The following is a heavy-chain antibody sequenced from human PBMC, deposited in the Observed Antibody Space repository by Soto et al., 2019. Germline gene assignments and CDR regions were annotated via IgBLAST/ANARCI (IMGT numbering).Heavy chain of an antibody. D-gene: IGHD2-15*01. V-gene: IGHV1-69*01. J-gene: IGHJ4*02. CDR3: ARGGIVVVVAATPDPLDY. Sequence: QVQLVESGAAVKKPGSSVKVSCKASGGTFSSYAISWVRQAPGQGLEWMGGIIPIFGTANYAQKFQGRVTITADESTSTAYMELSSLRSEDTAVYYCARGGIVVVVAATPDPLDYWGQGTLVTVSS. CDR2: IIPIFGTA. CDR1: GGTFSSYA.